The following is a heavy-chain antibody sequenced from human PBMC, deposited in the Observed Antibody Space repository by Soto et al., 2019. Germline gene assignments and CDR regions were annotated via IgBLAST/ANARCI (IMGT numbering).Heavy chain of an antibody. CDR3: ARDKSGSVLRYFDWYFDY. V-gene: IGHV3-64*01. Sequence: GGSLRLSCAASGFTFSSYAMHWVRQAPGKGLEYVSAISSNGGSTYYANSVKGRFTISRDNSKNTLYLQMGSLRAEDMAVYYCARDKSGSVLRYFDWYFDYWGQGTLVTVSS. D-gene: IGHD3-9*01. CDR1: GFTFSSYA. CDR2: ISSNGGST. J-gene: IGHJ4*02.